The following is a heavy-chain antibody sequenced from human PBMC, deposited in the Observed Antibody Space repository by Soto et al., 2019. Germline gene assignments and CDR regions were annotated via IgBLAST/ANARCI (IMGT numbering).Heavy chain of an antibody. CDR1: GFTFSSYA. CDR3: AKLVANGYDSSGYLDY. Sequence: GGSLRLSCAASGFTFSSYAMSWVRQAPGKGLEWVSAISGSGGSTYYADSVKGRFTISRDNSKNTLYLQMNSLRAEDTAVYYCAKLVANGYDSSGYLDYRGQGTLVTVSS. D-gene: IGHD3-22*01. J-gene: IGHJ4*02. V-gene: IGHV3-23*01. CDR2: ISGSGGST.